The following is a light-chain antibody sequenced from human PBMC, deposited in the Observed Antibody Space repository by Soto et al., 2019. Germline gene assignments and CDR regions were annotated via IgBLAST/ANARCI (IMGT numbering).Light chain of an antibody. V-gene: IGKV3D-15*01. CDR3: QQYNDWPRT. J-gene: IGKJ1*01. CDR1: RSVGSN. Sequence: EIVMTQSPATLSVSPGERATLSCRASRSVGSNLAWYQQKPGQAPRLLIFGASTRATGIPARFSGSGSGTDFTLTISSLQSEDFAVYYCQQYNDWPRTFGQGTKVEIK. CDR2: GAS.